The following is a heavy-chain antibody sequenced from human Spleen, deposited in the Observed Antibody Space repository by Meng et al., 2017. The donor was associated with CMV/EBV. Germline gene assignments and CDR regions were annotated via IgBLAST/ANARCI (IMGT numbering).Heavy chain of an antibody. CDR3: ARAVAGTRNGLDV. J-gene: IGHJ6*02. Sequence: GESLKISCAASGSIFSSHWVHWVRQAPGKGLMWVSRISNDETTTSYADSVKGRFTISRDNAKNTLYLQMSGLRAEDTAVYYCARAVAGTRNGLDVWGQGTTVTVSS. V-gene: IGHV3-74*01. CDR1: GSIFSSHW. CDR2: ISNDETTT. D-gene: IGHD6-13*01.